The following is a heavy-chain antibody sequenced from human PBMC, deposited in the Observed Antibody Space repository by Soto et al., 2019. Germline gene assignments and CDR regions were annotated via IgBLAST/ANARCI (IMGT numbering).Heavy chain of an antibody. J-gene: IGHJ6*02. CDR3: ARDGSLGVIKNNYYYYYGMDV. Sequence: XGSLILSCSASGFTFSSYWMSWVRQAPGKGLEWVANIKQDGSEKYYVDSVKGRFTISRDNAKNSLYLQMNSLRAEDTAVYYCARDGSLGVIKNNYYYYYGMDVWGQGTTVTVSS. V-gene: IGHV3-7*01. D-gene: IGHD3-22*01. CDR2: IKQDGSEK. CDR1: GFTFSSYW.